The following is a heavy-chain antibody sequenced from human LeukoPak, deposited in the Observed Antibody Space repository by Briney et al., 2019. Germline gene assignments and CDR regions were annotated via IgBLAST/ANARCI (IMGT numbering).Heavy chain of an antibody. CDR3: AKDRVVVVRLLWY. J-gene: IGHJ4*02. D-gene: IGHD2-2*01. V-gene: IGHV3-9*01. CDR1: GFTFDDYA. CDR2: ISWNSGSI. Sequence: PGRSLRLSCAASGFTFDDYAMHWVRQAPGKGLEWVSGISWNSGSIGYADSVKGRFTISRDNSKNTLYLQMNSLRAEDTAVYYCAKDRVVVVRLLWYWGQGTLVTVSS.